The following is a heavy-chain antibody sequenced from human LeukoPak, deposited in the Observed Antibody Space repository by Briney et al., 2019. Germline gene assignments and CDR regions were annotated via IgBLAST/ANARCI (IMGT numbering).Heavy chain of an antibody. J-gene: IGHJ4*02. D-gene: IGHD5-24*01. Sequence: PGGSLRLSCAASGFTFSNAWMSWVRQAPGKGLEWVGRIKSKTDGGTTDYAAPVKGRFTISRDDPKNTLYLQMNSLKTEDTAVYYCTTDLEMATIYLKPFDYWGQGTLVTVSS. V-gene: IGHV3-15*01. CDR2: IKSKTDGGTT. CDR3: TTDLEMATIYLKPFDY. CDR1: GFTFSNAW.